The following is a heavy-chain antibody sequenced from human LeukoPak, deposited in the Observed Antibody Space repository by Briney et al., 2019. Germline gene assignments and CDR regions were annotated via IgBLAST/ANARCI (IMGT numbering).Heavy chain of an antibody. Sequence: GGSLRLSCSASGFIFSSYAMHWVRQAPGRGLEYVSAISPNGGTTYYADSVKGRFSISRDNSKDVLYLQMSSLRPEDTAVYYCVPKGNEGYWGQGTLVTVSS. J-gene: IGHJ4*02. CDR1: GFIFSSYA. CDR2: ISPNGGTT. D-gene: IGHD1-1*01. V-gene: IGHV3-64D*06. CDR3: VPKGNEGY.